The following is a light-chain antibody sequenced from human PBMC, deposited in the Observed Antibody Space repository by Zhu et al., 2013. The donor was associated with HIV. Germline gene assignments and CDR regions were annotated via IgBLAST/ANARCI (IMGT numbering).Light chain of an antibody. CDR3: QQSYNWPPWT. V-gene: IGKV3-15*01. CDR1: QNVSSS. Sequence: EIVMTQSPATLSVSPGERATLSCRASQNVSSSLAWYQQKPGQAPRLLIYGASTRATAIPARFSGSGSGTEFTLTISSLQSEDFAVYFCQQSYNWPPWTFGQGTKVEIK. CDR2: GAS. J-gene: IGKJ1*01.